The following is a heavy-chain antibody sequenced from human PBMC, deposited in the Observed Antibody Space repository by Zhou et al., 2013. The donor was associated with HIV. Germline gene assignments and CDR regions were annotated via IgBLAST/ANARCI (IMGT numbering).Heavy chain of an antibody. CDR2: VSTSTGKG. CDR3: ASGGTVAGNFDY. D-gene: IGHD6-19*01. CDR1: GYSFTSYS. V-gene: IGHV1-18*04. Sequence: QVQLVQSGGEVKKPGDSVKVSCKASGYSFTSYSISWLRQAPGQGPEWLGWVSTSTGKGNYIQKVQDRFSMTVDTSTSTAYMELRSLTSDDSAIYYCASGGTVAGNFDYWGQGTLVTVSS. J-gene: IGHJ4*02.